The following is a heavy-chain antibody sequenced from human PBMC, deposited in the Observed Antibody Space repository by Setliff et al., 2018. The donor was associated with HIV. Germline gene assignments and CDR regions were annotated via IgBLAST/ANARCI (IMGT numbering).Heavy chain of an antibody. J-gene: IGHJ4*02. CDR1: GGSISSGDYY. V-gene: IGHV4-30-4*08. Sequence: SETLSLTCTVSGGSISSGDYYWSWIRQPPGKGLEWIGYIYYSWSTYYNPSLKSRVTISVDTSKNQFSLKLSSVTAADTAVYYCARAVTMVRGVITYYFDYWGQGTLVTVSS. CDR2: IYYSWST. D-gene: IGHD3-10*01. CDR3: ARAVTMVRGVITYYFDY.